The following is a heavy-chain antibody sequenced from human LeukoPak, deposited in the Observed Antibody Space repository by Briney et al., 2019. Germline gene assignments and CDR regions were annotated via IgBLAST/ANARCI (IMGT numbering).Heavy chain of an antibody. D-gene: IGHD3-22*01. J-gene: IGHJ4*02. Sequence: GGSLRLSCAASGFTFSSYAMHWVRQAPGKGLEWVSAISGSGGSTYYADSVKGRLTISRDNSKNTLYLQMNSLRAEDTAVYYCAKVGGDYYYDSSGYYPSWGQGTLVTVSS. V-gene: IGHV3-23*01. CDR2: ISGSGGST. CDR1: GFTFSSYA. CDR3: AKVGGDYYYDSSGYYPS.